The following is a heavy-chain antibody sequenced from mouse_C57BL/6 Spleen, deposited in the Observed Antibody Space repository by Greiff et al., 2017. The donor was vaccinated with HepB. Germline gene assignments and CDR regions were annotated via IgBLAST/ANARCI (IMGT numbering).Heavy chain of an antibody. CDR3: ARHYGSSPLDY. CDR1: GYTFTSYW. Sequence: QVQLQQPGAELVRPGTSVKLSCKASGYTFTSYWMHWVKQRPGQGLEWIGGIDPSDSYTNYNQKFKGKATLTVDTSSSTAYMQLSSLTSEDSAVYYWARHYGSSPLDYWGQGTTLTVSS. V-gene: IGHV1-59*01. J-gene: IGHJ2*01. D-gene: IGHD1-1*01. CDR2: IDPSDSYT.